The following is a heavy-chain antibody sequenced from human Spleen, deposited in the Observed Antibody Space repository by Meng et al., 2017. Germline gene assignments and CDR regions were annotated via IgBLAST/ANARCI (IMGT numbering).Heavy chain of an antibody. J-gene: IGHJ4*02. CDR3: TRSQGYFDY. V-gene: IGHV3-21*01. CDR2: ISTSSGYI. Sequence: GGSLRLSCAASGFTFSSYAMSWVRQAPGKGLEWVSSISTSSGYIYYADSVKGRFTISRDNAKNSLYLQMNSLRGEDTAVYYCTRSQGYFDYWSQGTLVTVSS. CDR1: GFTFSSYA.